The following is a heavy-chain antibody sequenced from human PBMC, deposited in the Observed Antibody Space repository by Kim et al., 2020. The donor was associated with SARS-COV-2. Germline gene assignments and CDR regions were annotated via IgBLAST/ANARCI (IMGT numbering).Heavy chain of an antibody. Sequence: YVDSVNGRFTISKDNAKNSRYLQMNSLSVEDTAVYYCARDKVTGPSLFDIWGQGTMVTVSS. CDR3: ARDKVTGPSLFDI. V-gene: IGHV3-7*01. J-gene: IGHJ3*02. D-gene: IGHD2-21*02.